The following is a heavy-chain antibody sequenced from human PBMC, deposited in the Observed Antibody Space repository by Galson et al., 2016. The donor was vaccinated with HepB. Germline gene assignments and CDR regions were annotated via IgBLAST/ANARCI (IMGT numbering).Heavy chain of an antibody. D-gene: IGHD4-11*01. J-gene: IGHJ4*02. V-gene: IGHV3-7*01. CDR1: GFTFTTYW. Sequence: SLRLSCAASGFTFTTYWMSWVRQAPGKGLEWVANIKQDESEKFYVDSVKGRFTVSRDNAKNSLFLQMRGLRTEDTAVYFCATFIEEHSTFESWGQGTQLTVSS. CDR3: ATFIEEHSTFES. CDR2: IKQDESEK.